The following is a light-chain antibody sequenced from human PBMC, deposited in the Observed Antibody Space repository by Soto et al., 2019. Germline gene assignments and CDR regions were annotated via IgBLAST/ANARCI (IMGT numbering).Light chain of an antibody. V-gene: IGLV2-11*01. CDR1: SSDVGGYNY. CDR3: CSYAGSSFYV. J-gene: IGLJ1*01. Sequence: QSVLTQPRSVSGSPGQSVTISCTGTSSDVGGYNYVSWYQQHPGKAPKLMIYDVSKRPSGVPDRFSGSKSGNTASLTISGLQAEDEADYYCCSYAGSSFYVFGTGTKVTVL. CDR2: DVS.